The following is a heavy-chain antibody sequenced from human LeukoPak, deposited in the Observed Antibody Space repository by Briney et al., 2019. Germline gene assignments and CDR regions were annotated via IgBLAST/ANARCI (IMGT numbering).Heavy chain of an antibody. V-gene: IGHV4-59*08. CDR3: ARLLAYCGGDCYVLDY. CDR2: ISNTGST. D-gene: IGHD2-21*02. Sequence: SETLSLTCTVSGGSISSYYWSWIRQPPGKGLEWIGYISNTGSTKYNPSLKSRVAISVDTSKNQFSLKLSSVTAADTAVYYCARLLAYCGGDCYVLDYWGQGTLVNVSS. J-gene: IGHJ4*02. CDR1: GGSISSYY.